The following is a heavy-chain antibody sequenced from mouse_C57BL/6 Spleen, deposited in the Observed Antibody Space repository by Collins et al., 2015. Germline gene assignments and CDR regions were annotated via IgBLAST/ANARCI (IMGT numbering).Heavy chain of an antibody. CDR3: TRFQTAQARWFAY. Sequence: QVQLQQSGAELVRPGASVTLSCKASGYTFTDYEMHWVKQTPVHGLEWIGAIDPETGGTAYNQKFKGKAILTADKSSSTAYMELRSLTSEDSAVYYCTRFQTAQARWFAYWGQGTLVTVSA. CDR1: GYTFTDYE. J-gene: IGHJ3*01. V-gene: IGHV1-15*01. CDR2: IDPETGGT. D-gene: IGHD3-2*02.